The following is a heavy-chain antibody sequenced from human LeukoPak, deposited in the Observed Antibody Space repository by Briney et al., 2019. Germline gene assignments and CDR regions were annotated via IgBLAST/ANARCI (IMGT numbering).Heavy chain of an antibody. CDR2: INHSGIT. J-gene: IGHJ6*03. Sequence: KPSETLSLTCAVYGGSFSGYYWSWIRQPPGKGLEWIGEINHSGITNYNPSLKSRVTISVDTSKNQFSLKMSSVTAADTAVYYCARGRRLCSSTSCYTALDYYYYMDVWGKGTTVTVSS. CDR1: GGSFSGYY. D-gene: IGHD2-2*02. CDR3: ARGRRLCSSTSCYTALDYYYYMDV. V-gene: IGHV4-34*01.